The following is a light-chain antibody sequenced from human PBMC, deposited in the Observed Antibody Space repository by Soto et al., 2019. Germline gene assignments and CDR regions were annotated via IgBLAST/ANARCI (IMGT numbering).Light chain of an antibody. CDR2: DAS. CDR3: QQRSNWPLG. V-gene: IGKV3-11*01. J-gene: IGKJ5*01. CDR1: QSVSSY. Sequence: EIVLTQSPATLSLSPGERATLSCRASQSVSSYLAWYQQKPGQAPRLLIYDASNRATGIPARFSGSGSGTDFTITISSLEPEDFAFYYCQQRSNWPLGFGQGTRLEIK.